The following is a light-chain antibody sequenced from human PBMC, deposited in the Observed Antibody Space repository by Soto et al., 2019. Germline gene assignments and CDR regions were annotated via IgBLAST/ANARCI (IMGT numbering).Light chain of an antibody. CDR2: EGS. Sequence: QSALTQPASVSGSPGQSITISCTGTSSDVGSYNLVSWYQQHPGKAPKLMIYEGSKRPSGLSNRFSGSKSGNTASLTISGLQAEDEADYCCCSYAGSSTDVFGTGTKLTVL. J-gene: IGLJ1*01. CDR3: CSYAGSSTDV. V-gene: IGLV2-23*01. CDR1: SSDVGSYNL.